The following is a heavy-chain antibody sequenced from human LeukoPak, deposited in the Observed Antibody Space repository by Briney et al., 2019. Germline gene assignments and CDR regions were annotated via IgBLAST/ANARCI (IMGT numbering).Heavy chain of an antibody. V-gene: IGHV4-34*01. CDR1: GGSFSGYY. J-gene: IGHJ4*02. Sequence: SETLSLTCAAYGGSFSGYYWSWIRQPPGKGLEWIGEINHSGSTNYNPSLKSRVTISVDTSENQFSLQLNSVTPEDTAVYYCARDGSGSSPRGYFDYWGQGTLVTVSS. D-gene: IGHD3-10*01. CDR3: ARDGSGSSPRGYFDY. CDR2: INHSGST.